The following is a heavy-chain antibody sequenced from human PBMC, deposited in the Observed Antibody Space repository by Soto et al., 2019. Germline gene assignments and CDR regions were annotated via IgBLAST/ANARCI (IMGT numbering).Heavy chain of an antibody. J-gene: IGHJ4*02. CDR1: GFTFSAYS. D-gene: IGHD6-13*01. Sequence: GGSLRLSCAASGFTFSAYSMNWVRQAPGKGLEWVSYISSRTNTIYYADYVQGRFTISRDDAKNSLYLQMDSLRAEDTAVYYCARDRRIAAAADFYFDSWGQGT. CDR3: ARDRRIAAAADFYFDS. V-gene: IGHV3-48*01. CDR2: ISSRTNTI.